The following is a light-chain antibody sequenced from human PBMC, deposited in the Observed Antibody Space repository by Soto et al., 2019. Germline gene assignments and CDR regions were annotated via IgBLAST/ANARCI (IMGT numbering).Light chain of an antibody. Sequence: VVMTQTPATLSVSPGGRVTLSCRASQSVSYHVAWYQQKPGQTPRLVIYDASIRASGIPARFSGSGSGTDFTLAISRLEPEDFAVYYCHQYSSSPYTFGQGTKVEIK. V-gene: IGKV3-15*01. CDR1: QSVSYH. CDR3: HQYSSSPYT. J-gene: IGKJ2*01. CDR2: DAS.